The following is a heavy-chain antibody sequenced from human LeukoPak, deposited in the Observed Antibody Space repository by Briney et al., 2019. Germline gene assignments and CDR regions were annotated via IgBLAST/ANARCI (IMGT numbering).Heavy chain of an antibody. CDR3: ARYSSSSGGFDP. CDR2: IYSSGST. D-gene: IGHD6-6*01. CDR1: GGSISGYY. V-gene: IGHV4-4*09. J-gene: IGHJ5*02. Sequence: SETLSLTCTVSGGSISGYYWSWIRQPPGKGLEWIGYIYSSGSTNYNPSLKSRVTISVDTSKNQLSVRLSSVTAADTAVYYCARYSSSSGGFDPWGQGTLVTVSS.